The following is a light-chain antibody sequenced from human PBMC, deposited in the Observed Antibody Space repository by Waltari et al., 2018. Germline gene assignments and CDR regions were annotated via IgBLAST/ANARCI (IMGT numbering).Light chain of an antibody. J-gene: IGKJ2*01. Sequence: DVVMTQSPLSLPVTLGQPASISCRSSQSLVHSDGNTYLNWFQQRPGQSPRRLIYKVSNRDSGVPDRFSGSGSGTDFTLKISRVEAEDVGVYYCMQGTHPYTFAQGTKLEIK. CDR2: KVS. V-gene: IGKV2-30*02. CDR3: MQGTHPYT. CDR1: QSLVHSDGNTY.